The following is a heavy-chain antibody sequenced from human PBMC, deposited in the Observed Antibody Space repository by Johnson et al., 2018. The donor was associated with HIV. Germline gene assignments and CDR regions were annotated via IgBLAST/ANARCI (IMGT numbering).Heavy chain of an antibody. J-gene: IGHJ3*02. CDR1: GFTFSIYW. CDR2: IRQDGSEK. Sequence: VQLVESGGGLVQPGGSLRLSCAASGFTFSIYWMTWVRQAPGKGLEWVDSIRQDGSEKYFVDSVKGRFTISRDNAKNSLYLQRNSLRAEDTAVYYCARRIVGAIVDAFDMWGQATMVTVSS. CDR3: ARRIVGAIVDAFDM. V-gene: IGHV3-7*04. D-gene: IGHD1-26*01.